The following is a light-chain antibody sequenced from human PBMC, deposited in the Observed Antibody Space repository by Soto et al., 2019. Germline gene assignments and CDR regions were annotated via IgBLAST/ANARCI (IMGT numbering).Light chain of an antibody. CDR1: SSDVGGYKY. J-gene: IGLJ1*01. CDR3: SSYTSNSTYV. V-gene: IGLV2-14*01. Sequence: QSALTQPASVSGSPGQSITISCTGTSSDVGGYKYVSWYQHHPGKAPKLIIYEVTNRPSGVSNRFSGSKSGNTASLSISGLQTEDEADYYCSSYTSNSTYVFGTGTKVTVL. CDR2: EVT.